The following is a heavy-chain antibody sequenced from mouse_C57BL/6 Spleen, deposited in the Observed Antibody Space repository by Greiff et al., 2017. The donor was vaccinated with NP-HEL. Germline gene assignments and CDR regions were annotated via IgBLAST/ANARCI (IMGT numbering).Heavy chain of an antibody. Sequence: VQRVESGAELVKPGASVKISCKASGYAFSSYWMNWVKQRPGKGLEWIGQIYPGDGDTNYNGKFKGKATLTADKSSSTAYMQLSSLTSEDSAVYFCARSGSSYWYFDVWGTGTTVTVSS. CDR2: IYPGDGDT. CDR1: GYAFSSYW. V-gene: IGHV1-80*01. J-gene: IGHJ1*03. CDR3: ARSGSSYWYFDV. D-gene: IGHD1-1*01.